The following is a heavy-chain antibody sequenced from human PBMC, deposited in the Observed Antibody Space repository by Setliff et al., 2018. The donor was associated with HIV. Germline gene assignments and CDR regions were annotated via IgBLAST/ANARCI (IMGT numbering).Heavy chain of an antibody. J-gene: IGHJ4*02. CDR1: GDSIKDYY. CDR3: ARRGRGSSWFDTLFDY. D-gene: IGHD6-13*01. CDR2: MSFSANS. Sequence: SETLSLTCNVSGDSIKDYYWSWIRQPPGKGLEWLGYMSFSANSNYNPSLKNRITISIDTSKNQFSLRLKSVTAADTAVYYCARRGRGSSWFDTLFDYWGQGTLVTVSS. V-gene: IGHV4-59*08.